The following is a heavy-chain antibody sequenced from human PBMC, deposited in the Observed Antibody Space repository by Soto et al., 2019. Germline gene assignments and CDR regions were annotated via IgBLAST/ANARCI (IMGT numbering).Heavy chain of an antibody. D-gene: IGHD2-8*01. Sequence: GGSLRLSCAASGFTISSRDNHAMSWVRQAPGKGPEWISTISSDGSNRHYADSVLGRFTISRDSSRNTVNLLMNRLRVEDTARYFCVSWVSAHFDYWGPGTLVTVSS. CDR2: ISSDGSNR. V-gene: IGHV3-23*01. CDR3: VSWVSAHFDY. J-gene: IGHJ4*02. CDR1: GFTISSRDNHA.